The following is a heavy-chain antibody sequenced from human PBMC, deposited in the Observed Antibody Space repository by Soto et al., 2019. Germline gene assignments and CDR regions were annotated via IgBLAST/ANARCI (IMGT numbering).Heavy chain of an antibody. J-gene: IGHJ3*02. D-gene: IGHD4-17*01. CDR2: ISSSSSYI. CDR1: GFTFSNSN. CDR3: ARDYGDSDGAFDI. V-gene: IGHV3-21*01. Sequence: EVRLVESGGGLVKPGESLRLSCAASGFTFSNSNMNWVRQAPGKGLEWVSSISSSSSYIYYADSVKGRFTISGDNAKNSLSLQMNSLRAEDTAVYYCARDYGDSDGAFDIWGQGTMVTVSS.